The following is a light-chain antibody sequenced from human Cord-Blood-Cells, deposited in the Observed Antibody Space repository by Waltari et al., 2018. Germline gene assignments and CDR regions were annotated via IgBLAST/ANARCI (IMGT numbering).Light chain of an antibody. J-gene: IGKJ1*01. V-gene: IGKV1-39*01. CDR2: AAS. Sequence: DIQMTQYPSSLYASVVDRVTITCRASQSISSYLNWYQQKPGKAPKLLIYAASSLQSGVPSRFSGSGSGTDFTLTISSLQPEDFATYYCQQSYSTPWTFGQGTKVEIK. CDR1: QSISSY. CDR3: QQSYSTPWT.